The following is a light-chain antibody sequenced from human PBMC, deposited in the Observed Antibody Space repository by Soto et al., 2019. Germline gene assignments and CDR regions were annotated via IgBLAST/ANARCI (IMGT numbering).Light chain of an antibody. CDR2: DVT. V-gene: IGLV2-14*03. CDR1: SSDVGGYNY. J-gene: IGLJ1*01. CDR3: CSYTRSTIDV. Sequence: QSALTQPASVSGSPGQSIAISCTGTSSDVGGYNYVSWYQQHPGKAPKLMIYDVTSRPSGVSDRFSGSKSGTTASLTISGLQAEDEADYYCCSYTRSTIDVFGTGTKVTVL.